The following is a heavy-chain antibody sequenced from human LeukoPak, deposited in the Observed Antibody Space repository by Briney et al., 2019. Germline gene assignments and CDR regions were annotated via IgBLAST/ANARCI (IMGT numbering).Heavy chain of an antibody. CDR3: ARDLNVGRGYYYGMDV. Sequence: ASVKVSCKASGYTFTSYYMHWVRQAPGQGLEWMGIINPSGGSTSYAQKFQGRVTMTRDTSTSTVYMELSSLRSEDTAVYYCARDLNVGRGYYYGMDVWGQGTTVTVSS. D-gene: IGHD1-26*01. CDR2: INPSGGST. V-gene: IGHV1-46*01. CDR1: GYTFTSYY. J-gene: IGHJ6*02.